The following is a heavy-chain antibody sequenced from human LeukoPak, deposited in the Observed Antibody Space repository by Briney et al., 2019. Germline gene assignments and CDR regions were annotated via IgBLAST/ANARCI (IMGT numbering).Heavy chain of an antibody. D-gene: IGHD1-26*01. Sequence: SETLSLTCTVSGGSISSGGYYWSWIRQHPGKGLEWIGYMSYSGSTYYNPSLKSRVTISVDKPKNQFSLNLRSVTAADTAVYYCARGIVGGTNWFDPWGQGTLVTVPS. CDR1: GGSISSGGYY. V-gene: IGHV4-31*03. CDR2: MSYSGST. J-gene: IGHJ5*02. CDR3: ARGIVGGTNWFDP.